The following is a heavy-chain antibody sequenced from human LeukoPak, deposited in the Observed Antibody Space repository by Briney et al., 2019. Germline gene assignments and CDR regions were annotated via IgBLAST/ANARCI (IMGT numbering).Heavy chain of an antibody. V-gene: IGHV4-39*07. Sequence: PSETLSLTCTVSGGSISTSSYYWGWVRQPPGKGLEWIGNIFYSGSTYYSPSLKSRVTISLDTSRNQFSLKLNSVTAADTAVYYCARISVATIIIYWGQGTLVTVSS. J-gene: IGHJ4*02. CDR2: IFYSGST. CDR3: ARISVATIIIY. CDR1: GGSISTSSYY. D-gene: IGHD5-12*01.